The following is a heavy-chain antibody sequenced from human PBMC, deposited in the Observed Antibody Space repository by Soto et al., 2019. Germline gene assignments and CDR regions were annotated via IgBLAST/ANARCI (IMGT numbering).Heavy chain of an antibody. V-gene: IGHV3-15*07. Sequence: GGSLRLSCAASGFTFSNAWMNWVRQAPGKGLEWVGRIKSKTDGGTTDYAAPVKGRFTISRDDSKNTLYLQMNSLKTEDTAVYYFTTDKYYDFWSGLDEYFDYWGQGTLVTVSS. D-gene: IGHD3-3*01. CDR1: GFTFSNAW. CDR2: IKSKTDGGTT. CDR3: TTDKYYDFWSGLDEYFDY. J-gene: IGHJ4*02.